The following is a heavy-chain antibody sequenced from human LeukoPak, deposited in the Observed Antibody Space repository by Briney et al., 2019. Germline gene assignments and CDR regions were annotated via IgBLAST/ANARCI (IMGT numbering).Heavy chain of an antibody. CDR1: GFTFSSYS. Sequence: GGSLRLSCAASGFTFSSYSMNWVRQAPGKGLEWVSSISSSSSYIYYADSVKGRFTISRDNAKNSLYLQMNSLRAEVTAVYYCASSGWAAAGRFDYWGQGTLVTVSS. D-gene: IGHD6-13*01. J-gene: IGHJ4*02. V-gene: IGHV3-21*01. CDR3: ASSGWAAAGRFDY. CDR2: ISSSSSYI.